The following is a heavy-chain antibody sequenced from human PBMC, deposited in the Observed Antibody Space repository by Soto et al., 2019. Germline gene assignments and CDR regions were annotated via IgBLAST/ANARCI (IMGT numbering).Heavy chain of an antibody. V-gene: IGHV1-69*13. CDR3: ARGGDYDIDHNWFDP. J-gene: IGHJ5*02. D-gene: IGHD3-9*01. CDR2: IIPIFGTA. Sequence: ASVKVSCKASGGTFSSYAISWVRQAPGQGLEWMGGIIPIFGTANYAQKFQGRVTITADESTSTAYMELSSLRSEDTAVYYCARGGDYDIDHNWFDPWGQGTLVTVSS. CDR1: GGTFSSYA.